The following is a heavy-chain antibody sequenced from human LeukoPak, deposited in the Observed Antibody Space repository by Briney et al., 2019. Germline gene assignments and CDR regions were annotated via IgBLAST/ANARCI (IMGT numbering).Heavy chain of an antibody. CDR3: ARQEVASEGDY. CDR2: IDPSDSYT. Sequence: GESLKISCKGSGYSFTNYWISWVRQLPGKGLEWMGRIDPSDSYTNYSPSFQSHVTITADKTISTAYLQWSSLKASDTAMYYCARQEVASEGDYWGQGALVSVSS. CDR1: GYSFTNYW. J-gene: IGHJ4*02. D-gene: IGHD5-12*01. V-gene: IGHV5-10-1*01.